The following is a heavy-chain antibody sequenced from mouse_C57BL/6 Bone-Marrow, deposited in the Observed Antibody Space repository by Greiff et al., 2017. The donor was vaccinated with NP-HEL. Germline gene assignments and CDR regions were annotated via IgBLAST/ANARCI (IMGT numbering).Heavy chain of an antibody. V-gene: IGHV2-2*01. Sequence: VKVVESGPGLVQPSQSLSITRTASGFSLTSYGVHWVRQSPGKGLEWLGVIWRGGGTDYNADFISRLSISKDNSKSQVFFKMNSRQADDTAIYYCARRSYDYDGVYAMDYWGQGTSVTVSS. J-gene: IGHJ4*01. D-gene: IGHD2-4*01. CDR2: IWRGGGT. CDR1: GFSLTSYG. CDR3: ARRSYDYDGVYAMDY.